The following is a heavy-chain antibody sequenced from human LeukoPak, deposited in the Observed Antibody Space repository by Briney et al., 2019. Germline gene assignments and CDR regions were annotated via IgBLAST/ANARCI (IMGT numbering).Heavy chain of an antibody. CDR2: IIPIFGTA. Sequence: SVTVSCKASGGTFSSYAISWVRQAPGQGLEWMGGIIPIFGTANYAQKFQGRVTITADESTSTAYMELSSLRSEDTAVYYCASLGYCSSTSCYEHYWGEGTLVTVSS. J-gene: IGHJ4*02. D-gene: IGHD2-2*01. CDR1: GGTFSSYA. CDR3: ASLGYCSSTSCYEHY. V-gene: IGHV1-69*13.